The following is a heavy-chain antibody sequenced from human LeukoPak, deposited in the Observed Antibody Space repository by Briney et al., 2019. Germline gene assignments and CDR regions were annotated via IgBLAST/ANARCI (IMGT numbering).Heavy chain of an antibody. D-gene: IGHD3-16*01. CDR3: ARETSQKGAHYMDV. CDR1: GYTFTSYG. Sequence: ASVKVSYKASGYTFTSYGISWVRQAPGQGLEWMGWISAYNGNTNYAQKLQGRVTMTTDTSTSTAYMELRSLRSDDTAVYYCARETSQKGAHYMDVWGKGTTVTISS. V-gene: IGHV1-18*01. CDR2: ISAYNGNT. J-gene: IGHJ6*03.